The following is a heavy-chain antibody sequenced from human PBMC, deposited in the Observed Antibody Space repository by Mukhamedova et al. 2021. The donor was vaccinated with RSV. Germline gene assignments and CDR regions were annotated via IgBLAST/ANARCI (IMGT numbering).Heavy chain of an antibody. J-gene: IGHJ4*02. CDR2: YTT. D-gene: IGHD1-1*01. Sequence: YTTEYAASVRGRFTISRDDSKNSVFLQMNSLRTEDSAIYYCARDLTGATSYWGQGTLVTVSP. V-gene: IGHV3-72*01. CDR3: ARDLTGATSY.